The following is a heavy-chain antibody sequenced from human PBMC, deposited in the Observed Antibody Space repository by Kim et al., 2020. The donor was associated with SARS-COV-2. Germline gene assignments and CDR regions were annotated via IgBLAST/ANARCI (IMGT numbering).Heavy chain of an antibody. Sequence: ASVKVSCKASGYTFTGYYMHWVRQAPGQGLEWMGWINPNSGGTNYAQKFQGRVTMTRDTSISTAYMELSRLRSDDTAVYYCASLGYCSGGSCYPLGPSDYWGQGTLVTVSS. CDR3: ASLGYCSGGSCYPLGPSDY. J-gene: IGHJ4*02. CDR2: INPNSGGT. CDR1: GYTFTGYY. D-gene: IGHD2-15*01. V-gene: IGHV1-2*02.